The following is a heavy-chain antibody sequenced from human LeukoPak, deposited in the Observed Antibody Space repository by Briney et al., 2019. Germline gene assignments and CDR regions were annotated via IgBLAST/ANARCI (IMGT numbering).Heavy chain of an antibody. J-gene: IGHJ3*02. CDR3: ARAQSHYDFWSGYPDAFDI. CDR1: GGSISSYY. D-gene: IGHD3-3*01. Sequence: SETLSLTCTVSGGSISSYYWSWIRQPPGKGLEWIGYIYYSGSTNYSPSLKSRVTISVDTSKNQFSLKLSSVTAADTAVYYCARAQSHYDFWSGYPDAFDIWGQGTMVTVSS. V-gene: IGHV4-59*01. CDR2: IYYSGST.